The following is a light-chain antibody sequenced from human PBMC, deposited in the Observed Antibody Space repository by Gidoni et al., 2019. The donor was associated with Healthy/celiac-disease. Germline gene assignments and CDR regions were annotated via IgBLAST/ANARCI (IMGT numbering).Light chain of an antibody. V-gene: IGKV3-11*01. CDR2: AAS. CDR3: QRRSNWPT. Sequence: EIVLTQSPATLSLSPGERATLSCRASQSVSSYLAWYQQQPGQAPRLPFYAASNSATGIPARFSGSGSGAVFTLTIIILEPEDFAVYFCQRRSNWPTFGQGIKVEIK. CDR1: QSVSSY. J-gene: IGKJ1*01.